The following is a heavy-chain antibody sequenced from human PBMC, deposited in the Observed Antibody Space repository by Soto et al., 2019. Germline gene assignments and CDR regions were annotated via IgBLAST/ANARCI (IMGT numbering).Heavy chain of an antibody. CDR1: GFTFSSYG. Sequence: LRLSCAASGFTFSSYGMHWVRQAPGKGLEWVAVIWYDGSNKYYADSVKGRFTISRDNSKNTLYLQMNSLRAEDTAVYYCARDPGIAAAAYYYYYGMDVWGQGTTVTVSS. CDR2: IWYDGSNK. D-gene: IGHD6-13*01. J-gene: IGHJ6*02. CDR3: ARDPGIAAAAYYYYYGMDV. V-gene: IGHV3-33*01.